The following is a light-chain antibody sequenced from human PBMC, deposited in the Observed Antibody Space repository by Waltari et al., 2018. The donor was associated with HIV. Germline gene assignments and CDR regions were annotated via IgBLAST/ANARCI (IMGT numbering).Light chain of an antibody. CDR3: CSYAGSSTYV. CDR1: SSDVGDYNS. CDR2: DVS. J-gene: IGLJ1*01. V-gene: IGLV2-23*02. Sequence: QSALTQPASVSGSPGQSITFSCIGTSSDVGDYNSVSWYQQLPGKAPRLMIYDVSKRPSGCSNRFSGSKSCNTASLTSSGLQADDEADYYCCSYAGSSTYVFGTGTKVTVL.